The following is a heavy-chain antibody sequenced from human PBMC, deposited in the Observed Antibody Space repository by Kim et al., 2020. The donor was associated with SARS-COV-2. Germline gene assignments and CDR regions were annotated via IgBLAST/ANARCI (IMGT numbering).Heavy chain of an antibody. Sequence: SRVTISVDTSKNQFSLKLSSVTAADTAVYYCARGAVAGTRLYYYYYGMDVWGQGTTVTVSS. D-gene: IGHD6-19*01. V-gene: IGHV4-34*01. J-gene: IGHJ6*02. CDR3: ARGAVAGTRLYYYYYGMDV.